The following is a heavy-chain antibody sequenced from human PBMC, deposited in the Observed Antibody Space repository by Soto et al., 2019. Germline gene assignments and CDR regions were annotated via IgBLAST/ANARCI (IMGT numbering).Heavy chain of an antibody. Sequence: QVQLQESGPGLVKPSQTLSLTCTVAGGSISSGGYYWSWIRQHPGKGLEWIGYIYYSGSTYYNPSLKSRVTISVDTSKNQFSLKLSSVTAADTAVYYCARILRFLEWANPYYMDVWGKGTTVTVSS. V-gene: IGHV4-31*03. CDR2: IYYSGST. CDR1: GGSISSGGYY. CDR3: ARILRFLEWANPYYMDV. J-gene: IGHJ6*03. D-gene: IGHD3-3*01.